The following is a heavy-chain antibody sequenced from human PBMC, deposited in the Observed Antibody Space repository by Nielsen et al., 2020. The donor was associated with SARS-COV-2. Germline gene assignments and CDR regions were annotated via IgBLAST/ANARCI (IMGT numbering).Heavy chain of an antibody. V-gene: IGHV4-39*01. CDR2: IYYSGST. D-gene: IGHD3-3*01. CDR3: ARLLEEIPLIRFSGTIDY. Sequence: SETLSLTCTVSGGSISSSSYYWGWIRQPPGKGLEWIGSIYYSGSTYYNPSLKSRVTISVDTSKNQFSLKLSSVTAADTAVYYCARLLEEIPLIRFSGTIDYWGQGTLVTVSS. CDR1: GGSISSSSYY. J-gene: IGHJ4*02.